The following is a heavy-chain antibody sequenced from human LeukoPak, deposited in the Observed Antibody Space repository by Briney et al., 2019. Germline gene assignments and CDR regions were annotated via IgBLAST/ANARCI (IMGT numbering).Heavy chain of an antibody. Sequence: PGGSLRLSCAAFGFTVSSNYMSWVRQAPGKGLGWVSVIYSGGSTYYADSVKGRFTISRDNSKNTLYLQMNSLRAEDTAVYYCARDYSSSWTTYGMDVWGQGTTVTVSS. V-gene: IGHV3-66*01. CDR3: ARDYSSSWTTYGMDV. CDR2: IYSGGST. CDR1: GFTVSSNY. J-gene: IGHJ6*02. D-gene: IGHD6-13*01.